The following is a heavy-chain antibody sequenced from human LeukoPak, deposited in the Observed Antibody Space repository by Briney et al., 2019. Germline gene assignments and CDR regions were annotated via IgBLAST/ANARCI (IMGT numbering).Heavy chain of an antibody. V-gene: IGHV3-23*01. D-gene: IGHD2-15*01. Sequence: GGSLRLSCAASGFTVSGDYMSWVRQAPGKGLEWVSAISGSGGSTYYADSVKGRFTISRDNSKNTLYLQMNSLRAEDTAVYYCAKLGPQRDEGSYFDYWGQGTLVTVSS. J-gene: IGHJ4*02. CDR2: ISGSGGST. CDR3: AKLGPQRDEGSYFDY. CDR1: GFTVSGDY.